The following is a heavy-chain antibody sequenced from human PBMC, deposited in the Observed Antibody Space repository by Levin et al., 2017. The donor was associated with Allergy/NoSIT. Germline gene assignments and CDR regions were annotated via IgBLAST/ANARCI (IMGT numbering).Heavy chain of an antibody. D-gene: IGHD3-3*01. V-gene: IGHV3-23*01. CDR2: ISGSGGRT. CDR1: GFTFSSYA. J-gene: IGHJ5*02. CDR3: AKWNDFSGNWFDP. Sequence: SCAASGFTFSSYAMTWVRQAPGKGLEWVAGISGSGGRTYYADSVKGRFIISRDNSQNTLYLQMHSLRPEDTAVYYCAKWNDFSGNWFDPWGQGTLVTVSS.